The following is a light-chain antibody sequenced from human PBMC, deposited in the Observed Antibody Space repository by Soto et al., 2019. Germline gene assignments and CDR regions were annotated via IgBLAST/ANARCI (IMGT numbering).Light chain of an antibody. CDR3: SSYTTSSTLV. V-gene: IGLV2-14*01. CDR2: GVT. J-gene: IGLJ3*02. Sequence: QSALTQPASVSGSPGQSITISCTGTSSDVGGYNYVSWYQKHPGKAPKLMISGVTNRPAGVSNRFSGSKSGNTASLTITGLQAEDEAYYYCSSYTTSSTLVFGGGTKVTVL. CDR1: SSDVGGYNY.